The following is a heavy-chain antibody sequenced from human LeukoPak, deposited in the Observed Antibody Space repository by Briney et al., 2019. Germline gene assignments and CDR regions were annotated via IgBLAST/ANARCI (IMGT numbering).Heavy chain of an antibody. J-gene: IGHJ4*02. CDR3: ASQGGSGSYGY. Sequence: SETLSLTCTVSGGSISSYYWSWIRQPPGKGLEWIGYIYYSGSTNYNPSLKSRVTISVDTSKNQFSLKLSSVTAADTAVYYCASQGGSGSYGYWGQGTLVTVSS. D-gene: IGHD3-10*01. CDR2: IYYSGST. CDR1: GGSISSYY. V-gene: IGHV4-59*01.